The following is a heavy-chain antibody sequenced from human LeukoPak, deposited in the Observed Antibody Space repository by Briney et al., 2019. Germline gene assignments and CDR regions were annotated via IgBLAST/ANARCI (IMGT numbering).Heavy chain of an antibody. J-gene: IGHJ4*02. CDR1: GGSISSYY. CDR2: IYYSGST. Sequence: SETLSLTCTVSGGSISSYYWSWIRQPPGKGLEWIGYIYYSGSTNYNPSLKSRVTISVDTSKNQFSLKLSSVTAADTAVYYCARGRDIVVVPAAIRIPDYFDYWGQGTLVTVSS. D-gene: IGHD2-2*02. V-gene: IGHV4-59*01. CDR3: ARGRDIVVVPAAIRIPDYFDY.